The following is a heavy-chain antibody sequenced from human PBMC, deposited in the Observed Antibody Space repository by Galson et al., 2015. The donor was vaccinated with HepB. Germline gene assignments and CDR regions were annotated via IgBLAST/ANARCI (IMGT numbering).Heavy chain of an antibody. V-gene: IGHV3-23*01. D-gene: IGHD3-10*01. J-gene: IGHJ4*02. CDR2: ISDSGGST. Sequence: LRLSCAASGFIFSSYAMNWVRQAPGKGLEWVSGISDSGGSTYYADSVKGRFTISRDNSKNTLYLQVNSLRAEDTAVYYCARALRGLFITLDCRGQGTQVTVSS. CDR3: ARALRGLFITLDC. CDR1: GFIFSSYA.